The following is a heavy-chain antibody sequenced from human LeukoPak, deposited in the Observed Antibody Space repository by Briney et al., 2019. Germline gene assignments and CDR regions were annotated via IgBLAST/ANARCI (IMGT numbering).Heavy chain of an antibody. CDR3: ASRSMVRGQPYRDY. Sequence: PSETLSLTCTVSGGSISNKYWSWIRQPPGKGLEWIGYIYYSGSTNYNPSLKSRVTISVDTSKNQFSLKLSSVTAADTAVYYCASRSMVRGQPYRDYWGQGTLVTVSS. V-gene: IGHV4-59*01. J-gene: IGHJ4*02. CDR2: IYYSGST. CDR1: GGSISNKY. D-gene: IGHD3-10*01.